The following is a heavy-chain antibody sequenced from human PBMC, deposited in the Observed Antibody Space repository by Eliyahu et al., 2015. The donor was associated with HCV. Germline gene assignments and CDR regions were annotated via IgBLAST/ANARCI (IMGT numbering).Heavy chain of an antibody. V-gene: IGHV4-34*01. Sequence: QVQLQQWGAGLLKPSETLSLTCAVYGGSFSGYYWSWIRQPPGKGLEWIGEINHSGSTNYNPSLKSRVTISVDTSKNQFSLKLSSVTAADTAVYYCASFSRRLDAFDIWGQGTMVTVSS. J-gene: IGHJ3*02. CDR2: INHSGST. CDR3: ASFSRRLDAFDI. CDR1: GGSFSGYY.